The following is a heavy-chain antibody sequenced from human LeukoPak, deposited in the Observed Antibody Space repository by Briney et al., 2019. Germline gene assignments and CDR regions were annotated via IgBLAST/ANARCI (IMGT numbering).Heavy chain of an antibody. J-gene: IGHJ4*02. CDR2: MNPNSGST. CDR1: GYAFTSYD. D-gene: IGHD6-6*01. V-gene: IGHV1-8*01. CDR3: ARGAWTSSFDY. Sequence: GASVKVSCKASGYAFTSYDINWVRQATGQGLEWMGWMNPNSGSTDYAQKFQGRVAMTRDTSTSTVYMELSSLRSEDTAVYYCARGAWTSSFDYWGQGTLVTVSS.